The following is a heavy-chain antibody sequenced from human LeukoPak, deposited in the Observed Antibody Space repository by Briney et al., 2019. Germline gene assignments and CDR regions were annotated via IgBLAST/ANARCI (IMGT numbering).Heavy chain of an antibody. J-gene: IGHJ6*02. Sequence: GGSLRLSCAASGFTFSSYAMSWVRQAPGTGLEWVSALSRSAITTYYADSVKGRFTISRDNSKNTLFLQMNSLRAEDTAVYYCAKTVSGSSYYYGMDVWGQGTTVTVSS. CDR3: AKTVSGSSYYYGMDV. V-gene: IGHV3-23*01. CDR2: LSRSAITT. CDR1: GFTFSSYA. D-gene: IGHD3-10*01.